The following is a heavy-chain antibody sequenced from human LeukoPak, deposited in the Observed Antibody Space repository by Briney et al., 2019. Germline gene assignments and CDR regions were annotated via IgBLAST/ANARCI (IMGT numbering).Heavy chain of an antibody. Sequence: PGGSLRLSCTAPGFTFGDYAMSWVRQAPGKGLEWVGFIRSKAYGGTTEYAASVKGRFTISRDDSKSIAYLQMNSLKTEDTAVYYCTRVAQQLDAFDIWGQGTMVTVSS. CDR1: GFTFGDYA. V-gene: IGHV3-49*04. CDR2: IRSKAYGGTT. CDR3: TRVAQQLDAFDI. D-gene: IGHD6-13*01. J-gene: IGHJ3*02.